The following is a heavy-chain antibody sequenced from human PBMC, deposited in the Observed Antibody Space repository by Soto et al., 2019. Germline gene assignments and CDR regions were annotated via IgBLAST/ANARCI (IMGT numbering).Heavy chain of an antibody. CDR3: AAGSSGWYTGSFDY. D-gene: IGHD6-19*01. Sequence: SVQVYFKTSGLSFTSSALQLVRHARGQRLEWIGWIVVGSGNTNYAQKFQERVTITRDMSTSTAYIELSSLRSEDTAVYYCAAGSSGWYTGSFDYWGQGTMVTVSS. CDR1: GLSFTSSA. CDR2: IVVGSGNT. J-gene: IGHJ4*02. V-gene: IGHV1-58*01.